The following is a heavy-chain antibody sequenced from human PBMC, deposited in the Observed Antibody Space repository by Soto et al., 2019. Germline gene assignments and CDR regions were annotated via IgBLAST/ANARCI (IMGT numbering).Heavy chain of an antibody. D-gene: IGHD3-10*01. V-gene: IGHV3-23*01. CDR1: GFTFSSYA. J-gene: IGHJ4*02. Sequence: EVQLLESGGGLVQPGGSLRLSCAASGFTFSSYAMSWVRQAPGKGLEWVSAISGSGGSTYYADSVKGRFTISRDNAKNSLFLQMNSLRAEDTAVYYCTSLSRFTLDYWGQGTLVTVAS. CDR3: TSLSRFTLDY. CDR2: ISGSGGST.